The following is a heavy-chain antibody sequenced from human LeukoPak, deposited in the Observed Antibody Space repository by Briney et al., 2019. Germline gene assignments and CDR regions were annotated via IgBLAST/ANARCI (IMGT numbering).Heavy chain of an antibody. Sequence: SETLSLTCTVSGGSISSYYWSWIRQPAGKGLEWIGRIYTSGSTNYNPSLKSRVTMSVDTSKNQFSLKLSSVTAADTAVYYCARDRYYYGSGSYLFDYWGQGTLVTVSS. J-gene: IGHJ4*02. V-gene: IGHV4-4*07. CDR2: IYTSGST. CDR1: GGSISSYY. D-gene: IGHD3-10*01. CDR3: ARDRYYYGSGSYLFDY.